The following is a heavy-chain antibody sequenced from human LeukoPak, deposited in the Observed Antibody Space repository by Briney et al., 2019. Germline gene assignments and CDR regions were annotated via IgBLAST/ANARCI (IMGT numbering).Heavy chain of an antibody. V-gene: IGHV3-23*01. D-gene: IGHD3-22*01. Sequence: GGSLRLSCAASGFTFSSYATSWVRQAPGKGLEWVSAISGSGGSTYYADSVKGRFTISRDNSKSTLYLQMNSLRAEDTAVYYCAKEISSGYSSYWGQGTLVTVSS. CDR2: ISGSGGST. J-gene: IGHJ4*02. CDR1: GFTFSSYA. CDR3: AKEISSGYSSY.